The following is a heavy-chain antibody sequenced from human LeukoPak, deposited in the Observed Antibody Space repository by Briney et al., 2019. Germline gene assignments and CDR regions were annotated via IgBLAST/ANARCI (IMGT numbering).Heavy chain of an antibody. CDR2: ISAYNGNT. D-gene: IGHD3-10*01. CDR3: ARDLRDGSGSHLVSY. CDR1: GYTFTSYG. J-gene: IGHJ4*02. Sequence: ASVKVSCRASGYTFTSYGISWVRQAPGQGLEWMGWISAYNGNTNYAQKLQGRVTMTTDTSTSTAYMELRSLRSDDTAVYYCARDLRDGSGSHLVSYWGQGTLVTVSS. V-gene: IGHV1-18*01.